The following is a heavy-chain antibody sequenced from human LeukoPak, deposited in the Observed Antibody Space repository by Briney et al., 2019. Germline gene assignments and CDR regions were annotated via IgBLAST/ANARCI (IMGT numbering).Heavy chain of an antibody. V-gene: IGHV3-7*04. CDR3: TRVGYIDEGIDY. D-gene: IGHD5-24*01. Sequence: PGGSLRLSCAASGFTFSSHWMSWVRQAPGKGLEWVANIKQDGSKKSYVDSVKGRFTISRDNAKNSLYLQMNSLRAEDTAIYYCTRVGYIDEGIDYWGQGTLVTVSS. J-gene: IGHJ4*02. CDR1: GFTFSSHW. CDR2: IKQDGSKK.